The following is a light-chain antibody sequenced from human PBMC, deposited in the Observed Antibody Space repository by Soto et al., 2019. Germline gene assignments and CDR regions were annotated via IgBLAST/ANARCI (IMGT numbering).Light chain of an antibody. J-gene: IGKJ1*01. CDR3: QQYYTTRT. Sequence: DIVMTQSPDSLAVSLGERATINCKSSQSVLYSSNNKNYLAWYQQKPGQPPKLLIYWASTRESGVPDRFSGSGSGTDFAITCSSLRAEGVVVYYCQQYYTTRTFGQGTKVEIK. V-gene: IGKV4-1*01. CDR2: WAS. CDR1: QSVLYSSNNKNY.